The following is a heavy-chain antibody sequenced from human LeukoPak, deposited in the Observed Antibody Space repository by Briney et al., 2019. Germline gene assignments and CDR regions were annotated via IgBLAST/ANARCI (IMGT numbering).Heavy chain of an antibody. D-gene: IGHD4-17*01. V-gene: IGHV1-18*01. J-gene: IGHJ4*02. CDR1: GYTLTSYG. CDR3: ATYDYGDPYFDN. Sequence: APVKVSCKASGYTLTSYGISWVRQAPGQGLEWRGWISADRTNTNYAQELQGRVTMTTDTSTNTAYMELGSLRSDDTAVYYCATYDYGDPYFDNWGQGTLVTVSS. CDR2: ISADRTNT.